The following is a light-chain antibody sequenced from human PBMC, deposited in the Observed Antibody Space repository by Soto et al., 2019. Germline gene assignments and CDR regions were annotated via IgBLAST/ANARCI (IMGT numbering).Light chain of an antibody. V-gene: IGLV2-8*01. CDR1: SSDVGGYNY. J-gene: IGLJ2*01. CDR3: SSYAGSNGVI. Sequence: QLVLTQPPSASGSPGQSVTISCTGTSSDVGGYNYVSWYRQHPGKAPKLMTYEVSKRPSGVPDRFSGSKSGNTASLTVSGLQAEDEADYYCSSYAGSNGVIFGGGTKLTVL. CDR2: EVS.